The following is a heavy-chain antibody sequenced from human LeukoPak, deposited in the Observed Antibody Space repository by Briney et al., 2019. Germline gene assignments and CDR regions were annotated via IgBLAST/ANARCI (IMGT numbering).Heavy chain of an antibody. CDR2: ISNNGGST. D-gene: IGHD3-22*01. CDR1: GFIFSNYA. CDR3: AGDPLHYDMSGDY. J-gene: IGHJ4*02. V-gene: IGHV3-64*01. Sequence: QSGGSLRLSCAASGFIFSNYAMHWVRQAPGKGLEYVSGISNNGGSTYYANSVRGRFTISRDNFKNTLYLEMASLRPEDMAVYYCAGDPLHYDMSGDYWGQGTLVAVSS.